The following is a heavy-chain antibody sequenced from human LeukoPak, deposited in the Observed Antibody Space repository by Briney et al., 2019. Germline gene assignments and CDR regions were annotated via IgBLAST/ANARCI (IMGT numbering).Heavy chain of an antibody. J-gene: IGHJ4*02. CDR2: IYPDDSDT. CDR3: ARHHPHYGGKSLFDY. D-gene: IGHD4-23*01. V-gene: IGHV5-51*01. Sequence: GESLKISCKGSGYSFISYWIGWVGQMPGKGLEWMGIIYPDDSDTRYSPSFQGQVTISADKSVSTAYLQWSSLKASDTAMYYCARHHPHYGGKSLFDYWGQGTLVTVSS. CDR1: GYSFISYW.